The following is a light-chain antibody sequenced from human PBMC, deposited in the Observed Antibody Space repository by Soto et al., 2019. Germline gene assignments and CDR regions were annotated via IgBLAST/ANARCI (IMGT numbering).Light chain of an antibody. CDR3: QQFGSPPIT. Sequence: EIVLTQSPGTLSLSPGEGASLSCGASYNVRINYIVWYQQKPGLAPRLLMSEASTRATGIPDRFSGSGSGRDFTLTISRVEPEDFAIYYCQQFGSPPITFGQGTRLEIK. CDR2: EAS. V-gene: IGKV3D-20*01. J-gene: IGKJ5*01. CDR1: YNVRINY.